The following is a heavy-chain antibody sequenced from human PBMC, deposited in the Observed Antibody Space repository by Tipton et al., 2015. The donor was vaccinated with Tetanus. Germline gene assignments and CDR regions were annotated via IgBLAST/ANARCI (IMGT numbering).Heavy chain of an antibody. CDR1: GGSFSSYY. D-gene: IGHD3-3*01. Sequence: TLSLTCAVYGGSFSSYYWSWIRQPPGKGLEWIGYIYYSGSTNYNPSLKSRVTISVDTSKNQFSLKLSSVTAADTAVYYCAGTTYYDFWSGYYPFDYWGQGTLVTVSS. CDR3: AGTTYYDFWSGYYPFDY. CDR2: IYYSGST. V-gene: IGHV4-59*08. J-gene: IGHJ4*02.